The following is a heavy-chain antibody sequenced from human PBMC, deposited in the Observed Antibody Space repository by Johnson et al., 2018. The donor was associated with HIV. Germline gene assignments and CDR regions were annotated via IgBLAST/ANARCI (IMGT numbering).Heavy chain of an antibody. J-gene: IGHJ3*02. D-gene: IGHD6-19*01. CDR3: TRLYSSGWYGSAFDI. Sequence: VQLVESGGDLVKPGGSLRLSCAASGFTFSDAWMNWVRQAPGKGLEWVGRLKSKSDGGTIDYAAPVKGRFTISRDDSKSIAYLQMNSLKTEDTAVYYCTRLYSSGWYGSAFDIWGQGTMVTVSS. CDR2: LKSKSDGGTI. V-gene: IGHV3-15*01. CDR1: GFTFSDAW.